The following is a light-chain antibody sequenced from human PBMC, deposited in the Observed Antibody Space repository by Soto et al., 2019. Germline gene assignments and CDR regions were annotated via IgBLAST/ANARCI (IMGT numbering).Light chain of an antibody. CDR2: KDN. CDR3: QSADSSGSYT. Sequence: SYELTQPPSVSVSPGQTARITCSGDALPDQYAYWYQQRPGQAPVLVIYKDNERSTGIPERFSGSTSGTTATLTVSGVQAEYEADYYCQSADSSGSYTFGGGTKLTVL. V-gene: IGLV3-25*02. CDR1: ALPDQY. J-gene: IGLJ3*02.